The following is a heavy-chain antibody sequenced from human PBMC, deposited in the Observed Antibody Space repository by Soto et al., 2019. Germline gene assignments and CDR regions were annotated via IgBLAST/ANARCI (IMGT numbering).Heavy chain of an antibody. CDR3: ARSIFGVVIYYYYGMDV. V-gene: IGHV1-69*01. D-gene: IGHD3-3*02. J-gene: IGHJ6*02. CDR1: GGTFSSYA. Sequence: QVQLVQSGAEVKKPGSSVKVSCKASGGTFSSYAISWVRQAPGQGLEWMVGIIPIFGTANYAQKFQGRVTITADESTSTAYMELSSLRSEDTAVYYCARSIFGVVIYYYYGMDVWGQGTTVTVSS. CDR2: IIPIFGTA.